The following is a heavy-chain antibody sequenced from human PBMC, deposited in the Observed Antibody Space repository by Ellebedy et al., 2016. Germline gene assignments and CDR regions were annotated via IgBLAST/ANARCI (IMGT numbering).Heavy chain of an antibody. CDR1: GFTFSSYA. Sequence: GGSLRLSCAASGFTFSSYAMHWVRKAPGKGLEWVAVISYDGSNNYYADSVKGRFTISRDNSKNTLYLQMNSLRAEDTAVYYCGTVAGTDYFDYWGQGTLVTVSS. CDR3: GTVAGTDYFDY. D-gene: IGHD6-19*01. J-gene: IGHJ4*02. V-gene: IGHV3-30-3*01. CDR2: ISYDGSNN.